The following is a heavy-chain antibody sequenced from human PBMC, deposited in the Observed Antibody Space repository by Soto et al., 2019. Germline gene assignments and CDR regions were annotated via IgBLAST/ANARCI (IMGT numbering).Heavy chain of an antibody. V-gene: IGHV1-46*01. CDR3: ATGSGGSGSYPYYYYGMDV. J-gene: IGHJ6*02. CDR1: GYTFTSYY. D-gene: IGHD3-10*01. Sequence: ASVKVSCKASGYTFTSYYIHWVRQAPGQGLEWMGIFDPDDGSTIYAQKFQGRVTMTEDTSTNTAYMELSSLRSEDTAVYYCATGSGGSGSYPYYYYGMDVWGQGTTVTVSS. CDR2: FDPDDGST.